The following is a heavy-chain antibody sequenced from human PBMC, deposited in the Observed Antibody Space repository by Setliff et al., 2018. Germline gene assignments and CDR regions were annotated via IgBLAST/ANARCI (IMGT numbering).Heavy chain of an antibody. CDR2: ISA. CDR1: GYTFTGYY. D-gene: IGHD2-15*01. CDR3: ARGPPEFVVAPAEGKFDY. Sequence: GASVKVSCKASGYTFTGYYIHWVRQAPGQGLEWMGWISAYARKFQGRVIMTTDTSTNTAYMELRSLRSDDTAIYYCARGPPEFVVAPAEGKFDYWGQGTLVTVSS. V-gene: IGHV1-18*04. J-gene: IGHJ4*02.